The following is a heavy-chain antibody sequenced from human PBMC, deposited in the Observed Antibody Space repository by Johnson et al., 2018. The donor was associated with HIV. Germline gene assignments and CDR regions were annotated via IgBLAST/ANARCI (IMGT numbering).Heavy chain of an antibody. CDR2: INYHGGST. D-gene: IGHD2-15*01. V-gene: IGHV3-20*03. J-gene: IGHJ3*01. CDR3: ARAKDAAYPYDAFDV. Sequence: EVQPIESGGGLVRPGGSLRLSSAASGLNVDDDALSWVRPVPGKVLAWVSGINYHGGSTRYADSVRHRSSISRDNAKNSLYLQMDSLRAEDTAMYYCARAKDAAYPYDAFDVWGHGTMVIVSA. CDR1: GLNVDDDA.